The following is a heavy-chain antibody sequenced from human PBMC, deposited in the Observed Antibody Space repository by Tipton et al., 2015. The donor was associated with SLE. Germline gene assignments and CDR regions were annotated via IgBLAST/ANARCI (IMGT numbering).Heavy chain of an antibody. V-gene: IGHV4-39*07. CDR1: NGSISSSPYY. Sequence: TLSLTCTVSNGSISSSPYYWSWFRPSPGKGLEWVVSIYYSGSTYSNPTLKSRVTISVDTSRNQCSLNLTSAAAADTAVYYCARGPYYYVDVWGKGTTVTVAS. CDR2: IYYSGST. J-gene: IGHJ6*03. CDR3: ARGPYYYVDV.